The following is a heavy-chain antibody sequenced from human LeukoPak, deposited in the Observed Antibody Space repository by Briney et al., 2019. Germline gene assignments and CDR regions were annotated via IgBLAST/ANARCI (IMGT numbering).Heavy chain of an antibody. J-gene: IGHJ3*02. D-gene: IGHD6-25*01. Sequence: GGSLRLSCAASGFTFSYHWMAWVRQAPGKGLEWVASIKLDGSEQYYLDSVKGRFAISRDNAKNLMNLQMNILRAEDTAIYYCARVRYSSGWRNSMDAFDIWGQGTMVTVSS. CDR1: GFTFSYHW. V-gene: IGHV3-7*01. CDR2: IKLDGSEQ. CDR3: ARVRYSSGWRNSMDAFDI.